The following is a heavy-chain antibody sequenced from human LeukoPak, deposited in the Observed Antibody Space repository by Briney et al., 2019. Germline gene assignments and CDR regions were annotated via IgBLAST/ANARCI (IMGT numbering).Heavy chain of an antibody. CDR3: AKDRLSIAARPLNSAFDI. D-gene: IGHD6-6*01. J-gene: IGHJ3*02. Sequence: GGSLRLSCAASGFTVSSNYMSWVRQAPGKGLEWVSVIYSGGSTYYADSVKGRFTISRDNSKNTLYLQMNSLRDEDTAVYYCAKDRLSIAARPLNSAFDIWGQGTMVTVSS. V-gene: IGHV3-53*01. CDR1: GFTVSSNY. CDR2: IYSGGST.